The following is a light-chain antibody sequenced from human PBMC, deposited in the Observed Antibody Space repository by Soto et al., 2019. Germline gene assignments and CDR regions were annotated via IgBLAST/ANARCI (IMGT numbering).Light chain of an antibody. J-gene: IGKJ1*01. CDR3: QQTCSPPRT. V-gene: IGKV3-20*01. CDR2: SAS. Sequence: TYSLRTLPFYPNDRSPLPCSVGHSVSSSYLAWYQQKPGQAPRLLIYSASSRATGIPDRFSGSGSGADYTLTINRLEPEDFAMYYCQQTCSPPRTFGQGTKVDIK. CDR1: HSVSSSY.